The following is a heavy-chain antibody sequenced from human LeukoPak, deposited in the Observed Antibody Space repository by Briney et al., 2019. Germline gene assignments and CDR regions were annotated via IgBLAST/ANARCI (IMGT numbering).Heavy chain of an antibody. V-gene: IGHV1-69*01. CDR2: IIPIFGTA. J-gene: IGHJ6*04. CDR3: ARDQRQAIRWGILLGYYGMEV. Sequence: ASVKVSCKASGGTFSSYAISWVRQAPGQGLEWMGGIIPIFGTANYAQKFQGRVTITADESTSTAYMELSSLRSEDTAMYYCARDQRQAIRWGILLGYYGMEVWGKGTTVTVSS. CDR1: GGTFSSYA. D-gene: IGHD4-23*01.